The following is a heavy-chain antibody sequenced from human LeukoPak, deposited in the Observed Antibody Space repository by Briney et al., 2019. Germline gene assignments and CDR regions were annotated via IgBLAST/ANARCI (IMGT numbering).Heavy chain of an antibody. V-gene: IGHV3-43*02. D-gene: IGHD2-2*01. CDR2: ISGDGRST. CDR3: AKGDCSGSSCYALLRVGYYNYGMDV. J-gene: IGHJ6*02. Sequence: PRGSLRLSCAASGFTFDDYAMHWVRQAPGKGLEWVSLISGDGRSTYYADSLKGRFTISRDNNKNSLYLQMNSLRTEDTALYYCAKGDCSGSSCYALLRVGYYNYGMDVWGQGTTVTVSS. CDR1: GFTFDDYA.